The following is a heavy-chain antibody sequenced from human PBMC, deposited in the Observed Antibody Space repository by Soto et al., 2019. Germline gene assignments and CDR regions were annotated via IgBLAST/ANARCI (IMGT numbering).Heavy chain of an antibody. CDR2: IIPIFGTA. CDR1: GGTFSSYA. D-gene: IGHD2-15*01. J-gene: IGHJ3*02. CDR3: ARAIVVVVAAKSGAFDI. V-gene: IGHV1-69*13. Sequence: GASVKVSCKACGGTFSSYAISWVRQAPGQGLEWMGGIIPIFGTANYAQKFQGRVTITADESTSTAYMELSSLRSEDTAVYYCARAIVVVVAAKSGAFDIWGQGTMVTVSS.